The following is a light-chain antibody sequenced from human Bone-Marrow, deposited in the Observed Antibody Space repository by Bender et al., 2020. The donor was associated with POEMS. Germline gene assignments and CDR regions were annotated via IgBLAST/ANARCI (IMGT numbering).Light chain of an antibody. J-gene: IGLJ2*01. CDR1: SNNVGNYNL. Sequence: QSALTQPAPVSGSPGQSITISCTGTSNNVGNYNLVSWYQQHPGKAPQLVIYEDYKRPSGIPGRFSGSNSGNTATLTISGTQAMDEADYYCQTWDSSTVIFGGGTKLTVL. V-gene: IGLV2-14*02. CDR3: QTWDSSTVI. CDR2: EDY.